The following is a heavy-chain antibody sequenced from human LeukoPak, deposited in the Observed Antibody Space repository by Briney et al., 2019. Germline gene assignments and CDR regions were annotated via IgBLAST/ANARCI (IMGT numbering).Heavy chain of an antibody. CDR3: ARRNAMDV. CDR2: IHSGGTT. Sequence: GGSLRLSCAASGFTVSSNYMSWVRQAPGKGLEWVSIIHSGGTTNYVDSVKGRFTISRDDAKSSLYLQMNSLRAEDTAVYYCARRNAMDVWGQGTTVIVFS. CDR1: GFTVSSNY. V-gene: IGHV3-53*01. J-gene: IGHJ6*02.